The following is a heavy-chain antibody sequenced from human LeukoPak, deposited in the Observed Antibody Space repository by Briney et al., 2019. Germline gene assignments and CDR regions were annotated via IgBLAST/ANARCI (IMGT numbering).Heavy chain of an antibody. J-gene: IGHJ6*03. D-gene: IGHD1-1*01. CDR3: ARDGERRLEPPTYYYYYYYMDV. CDR2: ISSNGGST. CDR1: GFTFSSYA. Sequence: GGALRLSCAASGFTFSSYAMHWVRQAPGKGLEYVSAISSNGGSTYYANSVKGRFTISRDHSKNTLYLQMGSLRAEDMAVYYCARDGERRLEPPTYYYYYYYMDVWGKGTTVTVSS. V-gene: IGHV3-64*01.